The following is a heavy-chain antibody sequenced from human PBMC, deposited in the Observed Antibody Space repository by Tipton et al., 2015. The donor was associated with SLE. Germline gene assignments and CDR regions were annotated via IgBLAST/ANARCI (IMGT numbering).Heavy chain of an antibody. CDR3: ATTVTTTASYGAFDI. CDR2: VSHSGSA. CDR1: GYSISSVYF. V-gene: IGHV4-38-2*01. Sequence: TLSLTCAVSGYSISSVYFWGWIRQPPGKGLDWIGSVSHSGSAYYNPSLKSRVTISVDTSKNQLSLRLTSVTVADTAVYYCATTVTTTASYGAFDIWGQGTSVTVSS. J-gene: IGHJ3*02. D-gene: IGHD4-17*01.